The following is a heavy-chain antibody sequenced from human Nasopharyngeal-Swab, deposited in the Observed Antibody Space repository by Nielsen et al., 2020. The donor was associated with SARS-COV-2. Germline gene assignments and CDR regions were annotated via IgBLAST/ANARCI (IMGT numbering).Heavy chain of an antibody. CDR1: GYTLTELS. D-gene: IGHD3-10*01. CDR3: ARGSRGVAFDI. CDR2: FDPEDGET. V-gene: IGHV1-24*01. J-gene: IGHJ3*02. Sequence: ASVKVSCKASGYTLTELSMHWVRQAPGKGLEWMGGFDPEDGETIYAQKFQGRVTMTRDTSTSTVYMELSSLRSEDTAVYYCARGSRGVAFDIWGQGTMVTVSS.